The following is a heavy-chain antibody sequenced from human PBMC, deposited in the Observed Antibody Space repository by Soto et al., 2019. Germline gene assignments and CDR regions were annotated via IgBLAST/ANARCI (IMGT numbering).Heavy chain of an antibody. Sequence: QVQLVQSGAEVKKPGASVKVSCKASGYTFTSYAIHWLRQAPGQRLEWMGWINTAKDNTRYSEKFQGRVTITRDTSARIVYMELSSLSSEDTAVYYCARGSSWSYFDYWGQGTLVTVSS. D-gene: IGHD6-13*01. J-gene: IGHJ4*02. CDR1: GYTFTSYA. V-gene: IGHV1-3*04. CDR3: ARGSSWSYFDY. CDR2: INTAKDNT.